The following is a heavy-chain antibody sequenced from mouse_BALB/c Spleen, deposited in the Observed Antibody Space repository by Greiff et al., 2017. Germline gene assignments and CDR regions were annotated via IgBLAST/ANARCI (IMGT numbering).Heavy chain of an antibody. J-gene: IGHJ3*01. CDR1: GYTFTSYY. CDR2: IYPGNVNT. Sequence: QVQLQQSGPELVKPGASVRISCKASGYTFTSYYIHWVKQRPGQGLEWIGWIYPGNVNTKYNEKFKGKATLTADKSSSTAYMQLSSLTSEDSAVYFCARRGEDYDEIAYWGQGTLVTVSA. D-gene: IGHD2-4*01. CDR3: ARRGEDYDEIAY. V-gene: IGHV1S56*01.